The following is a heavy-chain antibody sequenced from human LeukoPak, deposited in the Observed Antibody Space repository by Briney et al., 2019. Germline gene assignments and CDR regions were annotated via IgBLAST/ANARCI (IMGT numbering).Heavy chain of an antibody. Sequence: SETLSLTCTVSGGSISSGSYYWSWIRQPAGKGLEWIGRIYTSGSTNYNPSLKSRGTISVDTSKNQFSLKLSSVTAADTAVYYCARVPRGGSYYANWYFDLWGRGTLVTVSS. CDR1: GGSISSGSYY. CDR2: IYTSGST. J-gene: IGHJ2*01. CDR3: ARVPRGGSYYANWYFDL. D-gene: IGHD1-26*01. V-gene: IGHV4-61*02.